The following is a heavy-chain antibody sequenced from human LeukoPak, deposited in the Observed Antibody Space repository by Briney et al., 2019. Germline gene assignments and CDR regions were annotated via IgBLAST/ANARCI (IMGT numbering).Heavy chain of an antibody. CDR2: INWNGGST. CDR3: AGGYRSGRFDY. Sequence: GGSLRLSCAASGFTFSSYSMNWVRQAPGKGLEWVSGINWNGGSTGYADSVKGRFTISRDNAKNSLYLQMNSLRAEDTALYYCAGGYRSGRFDYWGQGTLVTVSS. D-gene: IGHD6-25*01. J-gene: IGHJ4*02. V-gene: IGHV3-20*04. CDR1: GFTFSSYS.